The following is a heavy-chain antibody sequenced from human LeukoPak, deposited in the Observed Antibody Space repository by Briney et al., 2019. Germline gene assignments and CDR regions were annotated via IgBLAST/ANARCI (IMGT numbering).Heavy chain of an antibody. CDR2: IYPGDSDT. J-gene: IGHJ6*02. V-gene: IGHV5-51*01. Sequence: GESLKISCKGSGYSFTSYWIGWVRQMPGKGLEWMGIIYPGDSDTRYSPSFQGQVTISADKSISTAYLQWSSLKASDTAMYYCARHRGSGYPFYYYGMDVWGQGTTVTVSS. CDR1: GYSFTSYW. CDR3: ARHRGSGYPFYYYGMDV. D-gene: IGHD3-22*01.